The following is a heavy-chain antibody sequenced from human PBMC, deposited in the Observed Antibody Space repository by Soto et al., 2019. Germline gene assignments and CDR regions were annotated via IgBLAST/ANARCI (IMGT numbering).Heavy chain of an antibody. D-gene: IGHD3-22*01. CDR3: ARDPDYYDSSGSPRVDP. CDR2: IIPIFGTA. CDR1: GGTFSSYA. V-gene: IGHV1-69*01. J-gene: IGHJ5*02. Sequence: QVQLVQSGAEVKKPGSSVKVSCKASGGTFSSYAISWVRQAPGQGLEWMGGIIPIFGTANYAQKFQGRVXXXXXXXXXXXXXXLSSLRSEDTAVYYCARDPDYYDSSGSPRVDPWGQGTLVTVSS.